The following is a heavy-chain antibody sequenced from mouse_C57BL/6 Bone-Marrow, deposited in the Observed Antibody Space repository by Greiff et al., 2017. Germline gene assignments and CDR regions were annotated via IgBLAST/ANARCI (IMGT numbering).Heavy chain of an antibody. CDR3: ARGRSSFAY. D-gene: IGHD1-1*01. CDR1: GYTFTSYG. J-gene: IGHJ3*01. CDR2: IYPRSGNT. Sequence: QVQLQQSGAELARPGASVKLSCKASGYTFTSYGISWVKQRTGQGLEWIGEIYPRSGNTYYNEKSKGKATLTADKSSSTAYMELRSLTSEDSAVYFCARGRSSFAYWGQGTLVTVSA. V-gene: IGHV1-81*01.